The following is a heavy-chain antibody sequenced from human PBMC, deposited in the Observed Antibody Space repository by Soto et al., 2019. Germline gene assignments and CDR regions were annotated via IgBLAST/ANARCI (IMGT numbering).Heavy chain of an antibody. Sequence: EVQLLDSGGGLVHPGGSLRLSCAASGFTFSSYAMNWVRQAPGKGLEWVSSLSGSGASTYYADSVKGRFTISRDNSKTTLYLQMNSLRVEDTAIYYCAKGVKASAGVGSRFDSWGQGTLVTVSS. CDR3: AKGVKASAGVGSRFDS. D-gene: IGHD6-13*01. CDR1: GFTFSSYA. CDR2: LSGSGAST. V-gene: IGHV3-23*01. J-gene: IGHJ5*01.